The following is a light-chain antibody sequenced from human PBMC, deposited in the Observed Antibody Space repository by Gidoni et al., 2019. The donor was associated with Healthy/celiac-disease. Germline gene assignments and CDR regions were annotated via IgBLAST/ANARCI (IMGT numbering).Light chain of an antibody. V-gene: IGLV2-18*02. CDR1: SSDVGYYNR. J-gene: IGLJ1*01. CDR3: SSYTTNSTPYV. Sequence: QSALTQPPSVSGSPGQSVPISCTGTSSDVGYYNRVSWYQQPPGKAPKLLIYEVSNRPSGVPDRFSGSKSGNTASLTISGLQAEDEADYYCSSYTTNSTPYVFGTGTKVTVL. CDR2: EVS.